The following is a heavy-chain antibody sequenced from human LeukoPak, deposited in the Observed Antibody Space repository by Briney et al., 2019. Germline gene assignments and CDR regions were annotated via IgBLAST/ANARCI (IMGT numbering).Heavy chain of an antibody. CDR3: AREVADCGGDCLAP. V-gene: IGHV3-48*03. J-gene: IGHJ5*02. CDR1: GFTFSTYE. Sequence: GSLRLSCAASGFTFSTYEMNWVRQAPGKGLEWVSYISSSGSMIYYADSVKGRFTVSRDNAKNSLYLQMNSLTVEDTAVYYCAREVADCGGDCLAPWGQGTLVTVS. D-gene: IGHD2-21*02. CDR2: ISSSGSMI.